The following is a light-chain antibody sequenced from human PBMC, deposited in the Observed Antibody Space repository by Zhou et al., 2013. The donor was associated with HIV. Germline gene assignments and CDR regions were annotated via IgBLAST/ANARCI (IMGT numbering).Light chain of an antibody. CDR2: DAS. CDR1: QSVSSF. V-gene: IGKV3-11*01. CDR3: QNHSNWPPLT. Sequence: EIVLTQSPATLSLSPGERATLSCRASQSVSSFLVWYQQTPGQAPRLLIYDASNRATGIPARFSGSGSGTDFTLTISSLEPEDFAVYYCQNHSNWPPLTFGGGTKVEIK. J-gene: IGKJ4*02.